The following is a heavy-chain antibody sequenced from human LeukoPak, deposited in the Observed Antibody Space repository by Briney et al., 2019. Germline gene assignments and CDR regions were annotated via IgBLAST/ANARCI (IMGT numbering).Heavy chain of an antibody. CDR2: ITPVINTA. D-gene: IGHD1-26*01. CDR1: GGTFLSHT. Sequence: SVKVSCKTSGGTFLSHTFSWVRQAPGQGLEWMGRITPVINTANYAQTFQGRVSIYADKSTTTVYMDLSGLRPDDTAVYYCARVNLRGSNYNWFDPWGQGTLVTVAS. CDR3: ARVNLRGSNYNWFDP. V-gene: IGHV1-69*08. J-gene: IGHJ5*02.